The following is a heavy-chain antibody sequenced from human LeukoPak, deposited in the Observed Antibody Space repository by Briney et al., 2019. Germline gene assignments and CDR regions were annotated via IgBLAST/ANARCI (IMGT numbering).Heavy chain of an antibody. Sequence: ASVKVSCKASGYTFTSYYMHWVRQAPGQGLEWMGIINPKGGSTSYAQKFQGRVTMTRDTSTSTVYMELSSLRSEDTAVYYCARDLTLNYYDSVSYYLDYWGQGTLVTVSS. V-gene: IGHV1-46*01. CDR3: ARDLTLNYYDSVSYYLDY. J-gene: IGHJ4*02. D-gene: IGHD3-10*01. CDR1: GYTFTSYY. CDR2: INPKGGST.